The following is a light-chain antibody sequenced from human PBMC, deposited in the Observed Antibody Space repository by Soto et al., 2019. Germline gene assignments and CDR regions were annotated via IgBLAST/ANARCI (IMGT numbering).Light chain of an antibody. CDR2: DVS. CDR1: SSDVGGYNY. V-gene: IGLV2-14*03. CDR3: CSYARSSHYV. Sequence: QSVLTQAASVSGSPGQSITISCTGTSSDVGGYNYVSWYQHHPGKAPKLMIYDVSNRPSGVSNRFSGSKSGNTASLTISGLRAEDEAHYYCCSYARSSHYVFGTGTKVTVL. J-gene: IGLJ1*01.